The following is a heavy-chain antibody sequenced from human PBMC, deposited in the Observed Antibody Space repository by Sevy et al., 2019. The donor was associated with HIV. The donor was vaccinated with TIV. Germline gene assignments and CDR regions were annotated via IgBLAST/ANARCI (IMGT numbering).Heavy chain of an antibody. CDR3: ARASFHGDSSGWYGEEGLYYFDY. D-gene: IGHD6-19*01. V-gene: IGHV3-30-3*01. CDR2: ISYDGSNK. Sequence: GGSLRLSCAASGFTFSSYAMHWVRQAPGKGLEWGAVISYDGSNKYYADSVKGRFTISRDNSKNTLYLQMNSLRAEDKAVYYCARASFHGDSSGWYGEEGLYYFDYWGQGTLVTVSS. CDR1: GFTFSSYA. J-gene: IGHJ4*02.